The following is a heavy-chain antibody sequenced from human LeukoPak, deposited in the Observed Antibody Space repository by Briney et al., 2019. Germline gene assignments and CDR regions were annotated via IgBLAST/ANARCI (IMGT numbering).Heavy chain of an antibody. D-gene: IGHD2-15*01. CDR3: ASDRSGGSCYECWFDP. CDR1: GFTFSSYW. V-gene: IGHV3-7*01. J-gene: IGHJ5*02. Sequence: GGSLRLSCAASGFTFSSYWMSWVRQAPGKGLEWVANIKQDGSEKYYVDSVKGRFTISRDNAKNSLYLQMNSLRAEDTAVYYCASDRSGGSCYECWFDPWAREPWSPSPQ. CDR2: IKQDGSEK.